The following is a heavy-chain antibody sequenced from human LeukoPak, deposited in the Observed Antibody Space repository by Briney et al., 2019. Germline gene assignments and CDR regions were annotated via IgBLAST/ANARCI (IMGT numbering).Heavy chain of an antibody. CDR1: GGSISSGDYY. CDR2: VYYSGST. D-gene: IGHD3-10*01. J-gene: IGHJ5*02. V-gene: IGHV4-30-4*01. Sequence: SETLSLTCTVSGGSISSGDYYWSWIHQPPGKGLEWIGYVYYSGSTYYNPSLKSRVTISVDTSKNQFSLKLSSVTAADTAVYYCARVMWFGDKNDWFDPWGQGTLVTVSS. CDR3: ARVMWFGDKNDWFDP.